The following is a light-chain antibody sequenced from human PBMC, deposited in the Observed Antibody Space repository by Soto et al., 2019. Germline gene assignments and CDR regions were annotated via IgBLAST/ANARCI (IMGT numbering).Light chain of an antibody. CDR3: NSYSSTTPLYV. V-gene: IGLV2-14*01. Sequence: QSALTQPASVSGSPGQSITISCTGTSSDVGGYNYVSWYQQHPGKAPKVMIYEVSNRPSGASNRFSGSKSGNTASLTISGLQAEDEADYYCNSYSSTTPLYVFGTGTKVTVL. CDR2: EVS. J-gene: IGLJ1*01. CDR1: SSDVGGYNY.